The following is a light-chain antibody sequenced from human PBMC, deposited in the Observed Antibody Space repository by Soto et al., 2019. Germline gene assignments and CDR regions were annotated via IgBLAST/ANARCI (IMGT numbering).Light chain of an antibody. CDR1: SSDVGGYNY. Sequence: QSVLAQPPSASGSPGQSVTISCTGTSSDVGGYNYVSWFKQHPGKAPKLIIHEVNQRPSGVPERFSGSKSGNTASLTVSGLQAEDEGTYYCSSYTTASTYVFGTGTKVTVL. CDR3: SSYTTASTYV. CDR2: EVN. J-gene: IGLJ1*01. V-gene: IGLV2-8*01.